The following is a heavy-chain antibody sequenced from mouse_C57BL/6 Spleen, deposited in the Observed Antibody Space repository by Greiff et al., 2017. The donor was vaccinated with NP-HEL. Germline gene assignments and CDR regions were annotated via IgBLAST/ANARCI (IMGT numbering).Heavy chain of an antibody. D-gene: IGHD1-1*02. CDR2: IFPGSGST. J-gene: IGHJ4*01. CDR3: VRLVVVGNGAMDY. V-gene: IGHV1-9*01. CDR1: GYTFTGSW. Sequence: QVQLQQSGAELMKPGASVKLSCKATGYTFTGSWLDWVKQRPGHGLEWIGQIFPGSGSTNYNEKFKGKATFTADTSSTTAYMQLSRLPPEDSAISYWVRLVVVGNGAMDYWGQGTSVTVSS.